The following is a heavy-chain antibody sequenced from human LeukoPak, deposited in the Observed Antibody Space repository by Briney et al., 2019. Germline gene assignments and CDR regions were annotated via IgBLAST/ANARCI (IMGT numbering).Heavy chain of an antibody. V-gene: IGHV3-23*01. CDR2: FSGSGGST. D-gene: IGHD1-1*01. J-gene: IGHJ6*03. Sequence: PGGSLRLSCAASGFTFSSYAMSWVRQAPGKRLEWVSAFSGSGGSTYYADSVKGRFTISRDNSKNTLYLQMNSLRAEDTAVYYCAKQRGRHYYYYYYMDVWGKGTTVTVSS. CDR1: GFTFSSYA. CDR3: AKQRGRHYYYYYYMDV.